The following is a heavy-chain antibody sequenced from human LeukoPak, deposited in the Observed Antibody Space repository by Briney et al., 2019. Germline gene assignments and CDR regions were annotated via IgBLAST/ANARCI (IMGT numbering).Heavy chain of an antibody. CDR2: IRGSGGAT. V-gene: IGHV3-23*01. J-gene: IGHJ4*02. Sequence: GGSLTLSCAVSGFTLSNYSVNCVRGARGKAREGVSAIRGSGGATYYEVYVNGRFTLSKDNSQNTLSLQMNSLRAADAAVYYRANEARIVTTGAAFDFWGEGTLVTVSS. CDR3: ANEARIVTTGAAFDF. D-gene: IGHD3-22*01. CDR1: GFTLSNYS.